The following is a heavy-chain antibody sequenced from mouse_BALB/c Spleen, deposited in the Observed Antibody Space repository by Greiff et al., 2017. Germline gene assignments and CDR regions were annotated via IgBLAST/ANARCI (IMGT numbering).Heavy chain of an antibody. CDR3: ARDYGNYGYAMDY. CDR2: IYPYNGDT. D-gene: IGHD2-1*01. J-gene: IGHJ4*01. Sequence: VQLQQSGPELVTPGASVKISCKASGYSFTGYFLNWVMQSHGKSLEWIGRIYPYNGDTFYSQKFKGKATLTVDKTSSTAHMELRSLASGDSAVYYCARDYGNYGYAMDYWGQGTSVTVSS. CDR1: GYSFTGYF. V-gene: IGHV1-20*02.